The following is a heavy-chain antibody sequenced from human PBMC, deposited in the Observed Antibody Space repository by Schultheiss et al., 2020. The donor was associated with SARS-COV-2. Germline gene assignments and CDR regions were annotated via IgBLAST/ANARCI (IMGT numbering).Heavy chain of an antibody. J-gene: IGHJ4*02. CDR3: ARVLDYYDSGRLGY. Sequence: GGSLRLSCAASGFTFSSYAMSWVRQAPGKGLEWVSYISSSGSTIYYADSVKGRFTISRDNAKNSLYLQMNSLRAEDTAIYYCARVLDYYDSGRLGYWGQGTLVTVSS. V-gene: IGHV3-48*03. CDR1: GFTFSSYA. CDR2: ISSSGSTI. D-gene: IGHD3-10*01.